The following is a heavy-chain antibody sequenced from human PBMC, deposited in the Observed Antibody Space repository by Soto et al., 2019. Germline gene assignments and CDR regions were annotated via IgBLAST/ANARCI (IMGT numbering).Heavy chain of an antibody. CDR1: GGSISSYY. Sequence: SETLSLTCTVSGGSISSYYWSWIRQPPGKGLEWIGYIYYSGSTNYNPSLKSRVTISVGTSKNQFSLKLSSVTAADTAVYYCAREGGYCSGGSCYEYDYWGQGTLVTVSS. CDR2: IYYSGST. CDR3: AREGGYCSGGSCYEYDY. V-gene: IGHV4-59*12. D-gene: IGHD2-15*01. J-gene: IGHJ4*02.